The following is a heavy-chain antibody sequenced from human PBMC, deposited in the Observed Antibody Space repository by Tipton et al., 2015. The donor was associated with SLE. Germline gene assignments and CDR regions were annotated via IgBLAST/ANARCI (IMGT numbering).Heavy chain of an antibody. V-gene: IGHV4-39*07. J-gene: IGHJ4*02. Sequence: TLSLTCNVSGGSINRSTYCWGWIRQPPGKGLEWIGSIYYSGSTYYNPSLKSRVTISVDTSKNQFSLKLSSVTAADTAVYFCARGDVDWGQGTLVTVSS. D-gene: IGHD5-24*01. CDR2: IYYSGST. CDR1: GGSINRSTYC. CDR3: ARGDVD.